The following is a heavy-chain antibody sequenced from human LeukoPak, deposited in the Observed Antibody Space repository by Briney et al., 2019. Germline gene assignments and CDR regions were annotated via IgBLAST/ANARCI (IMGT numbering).Heavy chain of an antibody. CDR1: GLTFSSYE. Sequence: GGSLRLSCAASGLTFSSYEMNWVRQAPGKGLEWVSYISSSGSTIYYADSVKGRFTISRDNAKNSLYLQMNSLRAEDTAVYYCARGQPTYYYDSSGPAASDYWGQGTLVTVSS. CDR2: ISSSGSTI. CDR3: ARGQPTYYYDSSGPAASDY. D-gene: IGHD3-22*01. J-gene: IGHJ4*02. V-gene: IGHV3-48*03.